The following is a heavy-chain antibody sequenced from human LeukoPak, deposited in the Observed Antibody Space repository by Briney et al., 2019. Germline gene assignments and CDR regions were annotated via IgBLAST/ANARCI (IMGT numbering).Heavy chain of an antibody. CDR3: ARESGYSQGKGLVY. CDR2: IYYTGTT. Sequence: SQTLSLTCSVSGGSISSGDNYWSWIRQPPGKGLEWIGYIYYTGTTYYNPSLMGRVTISPDTSKNQFSLKLTSATAADTAVYYCARESGYSQGKGLVYWGQGTLVTVSS. D-gene: IGHD5-12*01. V-gene: IGHV4-30-4*01. CDR1: GGSISSGDNY. J-gene: IGHJ4*02.